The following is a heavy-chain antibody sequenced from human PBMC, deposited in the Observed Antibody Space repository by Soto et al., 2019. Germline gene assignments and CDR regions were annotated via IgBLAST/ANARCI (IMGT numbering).Heavy chain of an antibody. Sequence: QVQLVESGGGVVQPGRSLRLSCAASGFTFSSYGMHWVRQAPGKGLEWVAVISYDGSNKYYADSVKGRFTISRDNSKNTLYLQMNSLRAEDTAVYYCAKSGCSGGSCGYGMDVWGQGTTVTVSS. CDR3: AKSGCSGGSCGYGMDV. D-gene: IGHD2-15*01. CDR1: GFTFSSYG. V-gene: IGHV3-30*18. J-gene: IGHJ6*02. CDR2: ISYDGSNK.